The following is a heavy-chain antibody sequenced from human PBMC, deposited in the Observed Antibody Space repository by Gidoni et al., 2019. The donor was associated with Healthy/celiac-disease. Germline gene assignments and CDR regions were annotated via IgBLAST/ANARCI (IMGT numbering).Heavy chain of an antibody. CDR1: GFTFSSYG. V-gene: IGHV3-30*18. CDR3: AKRGGSYTTLDY. J-gene: IGHJ4*02. D-gene: IGHD1-26*01. Sequence: QVQLVESGGGVVQPGRSLRLSCAAAGFTFSSYGMPWVRQAPGKGLEWVAVISYDGSNKYYADSVKGRFTISRDNSKNTLYLQMNSLRAEDTAVYYCAKRGGSYTTLDYWGQGTLVTVSS. CDR2: ISYDGSNK.